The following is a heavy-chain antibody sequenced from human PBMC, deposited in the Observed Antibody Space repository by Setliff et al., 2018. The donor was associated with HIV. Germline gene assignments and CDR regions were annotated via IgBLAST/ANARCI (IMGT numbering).Heavy chain of an antibody. CDR3: ARQNYNFWSDLNWFDS. CDR2: IYPGDSDT. V-gene: IGHV5-51*01. CDR1: GYSFTSYW. J-gene: IGHJ5*01. Sequence: GESLKISCKGSGYSFTSYWIGWVRQMPGKGLEWMGIIYPGDSDTRYSPSFQGQVTISADKSMTTAYLQLNNLRVEDTAVYYCARQNYNFWSDLNWFDSWGQGTLVTVSS. D-gene: IGHD3-3*01.